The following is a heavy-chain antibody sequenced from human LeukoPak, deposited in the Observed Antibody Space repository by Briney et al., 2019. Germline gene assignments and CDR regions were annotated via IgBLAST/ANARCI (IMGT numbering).Heavy chain of an antibody. Sequence: GGSLRLLCAASGFPFSSYAMRWVRPASGEGLGWVSLISCSGGSTYYADSVKGRFTISRDNLKNTLYLQMNSLRAEDTAVFYCAKDRDDYVWGSYLGAFDIWGQGTMVTVSS. D-gene: IGHD3-16*01. V-gene: IGHV3-23*01. CDR3: AKDRDDYVWGSYLGAFDI. J-gene: IGHJ3*02. CDR1: GFPFSSYA. CDR2: ISCSGGST.